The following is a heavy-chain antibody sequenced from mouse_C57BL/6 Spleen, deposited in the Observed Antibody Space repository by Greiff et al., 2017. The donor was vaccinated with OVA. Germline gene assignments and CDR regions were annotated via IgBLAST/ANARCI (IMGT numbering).Heavy chain of an antibody. D-gene: IGHD1-1*01. CDR2: IYIGNGYT. CDR3: ARFTTVVATDWYFDV. Sequence: LVRPGSSVKMSCKTSGYTFTSYGINWVKQRPGQGLEWIGYIYIGNGYTEYNEKFKGKATLTSDTSSSTAYMQLSSLTSEDSAIYFCARFTTVVATDWYFDVWGTGTTVTVSS. J-gene: IGHJ1*03. V-gene: IGHV1-58*01. CDR1: GYTFTSYG.